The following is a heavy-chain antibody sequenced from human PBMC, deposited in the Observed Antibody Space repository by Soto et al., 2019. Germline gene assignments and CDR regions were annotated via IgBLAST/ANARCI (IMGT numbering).Heavy chain of an antibody. J-gene: IGHJ4*02. CDR2: ISVGGGPT. Sequence: PGGSLRLSCAASGFTFGSYAMSWVRQAPGKGLECVSSISVGGGPTSSAAPVKARFTFPRDNFTTTLYLQMNPLRAEDTAVYYCAKGHGGFDYWGQGTLVTVSS. V-gene: IGHV3-23*01. CDR3: AKGHGGFDY. CDR1: GFTFGSYA.